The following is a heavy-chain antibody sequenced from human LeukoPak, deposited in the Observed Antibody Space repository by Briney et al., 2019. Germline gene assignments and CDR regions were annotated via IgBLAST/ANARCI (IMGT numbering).Heavy chain of an antibody. CDR2: IKRDGSAI. CDR3: ARHLGGYSYGYLGY. J-gene: IGHJ4*02. Sequence: GGSLRLSCEASGFIFSKYWMTWVRQAPGKGLEWVANIKRDGSAIHYVDSVKGRFTISRDNAKNSLYLQMDSLRAEDTAVYYCARHLGGYSYGYLGYWGQGTLVTVSS. D-gene: IGHD5-18*01. CDR1: GFIFSKYW. V-gene: IGHV3-7*01.